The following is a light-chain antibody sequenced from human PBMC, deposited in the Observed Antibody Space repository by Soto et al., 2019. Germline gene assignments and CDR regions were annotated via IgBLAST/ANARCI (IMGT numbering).Light chain of an antibody. CDR3: QQYGTSPRT. CDR2: AAS. V-gene: IGKV3-20*01. J-gene: IGKJ2*01. Sequence: EIVLTQTPGILSLSPGERATLSCRASQSVRSSNLAWYQQKPGQAPRLLIYAASSRATGIPDRFSGSGSGTDFILTISRLEPEDFAVYFCQQYGTSPRTFGQGTQLEIK. CDR1: QSVRSSN.